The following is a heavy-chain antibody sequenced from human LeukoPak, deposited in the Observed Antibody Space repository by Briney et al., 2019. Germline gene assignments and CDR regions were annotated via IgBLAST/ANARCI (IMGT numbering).Heavy chain of an antibody. V-gene: IGHV3-23*01. J-gene: IGHJ4*02. CDR2: ISGSGGST. CDR3: ANQEELRHSFDY. D-gene: IGHD1-26*01. CDR1: GFTFSSYA. Sequence: WGSLRLSCAASGFTFSSYAMSWVRQAPGKGLEWVSAISGSGGSTYYADSVKGRFTISIDNSKNTLYLQMNSLRAEDTAVYYCANQEELRHSFDYWGQGTLVTVSS.